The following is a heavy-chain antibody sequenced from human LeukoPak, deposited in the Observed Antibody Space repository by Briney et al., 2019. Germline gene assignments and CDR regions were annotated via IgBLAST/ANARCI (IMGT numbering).Heavy chain of an antibody. CDR1: GYTFTSYD. D-gene: IGHD6-13*01. Sequence: ASVKVSCKASGYTFTSYDINWVRQATGQGLEWMGWMNPNSGNTGYAQKFQGRVTMTRNTSISTAYMELSSLRSEDTAVYYCARAGIAAADRDYHYWGQGTLVTVSS. CDR2: MNPNSGNT. J-gene: IGHJ4*02. CDR3: ARAGIAAADRDYHY. V-gene: IGHV1-8*01.